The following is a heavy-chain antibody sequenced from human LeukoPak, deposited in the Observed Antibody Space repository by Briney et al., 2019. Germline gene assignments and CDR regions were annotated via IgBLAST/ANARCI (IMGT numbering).Heavy chain of an antibody. V-gene: IGHV4-4*02. CDR3: ARGVYYYGRSGYLFDY. CDR1: GGSISSSNW. CDR2: IYHSGST. J-gene: IGHJ4*02. D-gene: IGHD3-22*01. Sequence: SGTLSLTCAVSGGSISSSNWWSWVRQPPGKGLEWIGEIYHSGSTNYNPSLKTRVTISVDKSKNQFSLKLSSVTAADTAVYYCARGVYYYGRSGYLFDYWGQGTLVTVSS.